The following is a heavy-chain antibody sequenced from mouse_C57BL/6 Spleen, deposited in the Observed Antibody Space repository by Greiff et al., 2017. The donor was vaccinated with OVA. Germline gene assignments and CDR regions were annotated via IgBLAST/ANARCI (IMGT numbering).Heavy chain of an antibody. CDR3: VRPGGGPWYFDV. Sequence: EVQLVESGGGLVQPKGSLKLSCAASGFSFNTYAMNWVRQAPGKGLEWVARIRSKSNNYATYYADSVKDRFTISRDDSESMLYLQMNNLKTEDTAMYYCVRPGGGPWYFDVWGTGTTVTVSS. CDR1: GFSFNTYA. J-gene: IGHJ1*03. V-gene: IGHV10-1*01. CDR2: IRSKSNNYAT.